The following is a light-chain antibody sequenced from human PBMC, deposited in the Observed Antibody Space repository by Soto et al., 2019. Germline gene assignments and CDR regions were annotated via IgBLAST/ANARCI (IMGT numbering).Light chain of an antibody. V-gene: IGLV1-44*01. Sequence: QSVLTQPHSASGTPGQRVTISCSGSSSNIGTSSVHWFQQLPGTAPKLLISTTNQRPSGVPERFFGSKSGTSASLAISGLQSEDEAEYYCAAWDDSLNGHVFGTGTKLTVL. J-gene: IGLJ1*01. CDR3: AAWDDSLNGHV. CDR1: SSNIGTSS. CDR2: TTN.